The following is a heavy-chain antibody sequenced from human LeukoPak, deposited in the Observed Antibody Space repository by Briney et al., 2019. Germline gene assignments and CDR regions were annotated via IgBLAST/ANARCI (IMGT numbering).Heavy chain of an antibody. CDR2: TYYRSKWHN. J-gene: IGHJ6*02. CDR1: GDSVSSKSAA. D-gene: IGHD3-22*01. CDR3: ARDSTMYYYDSSGYSLGKYYYYYGMDV. V-gene: IGHV6-1*01. Sequence: SQTLSLTCAISGDSVSSKSAAWNWIRQSPSRGLEWLGRTYYRSKWHNDYAVSVKSRITINPDTSKNQFSLQLNSVTPEDTAVYYCARDSTMYYYDSSGYSLGKYYYYYGMDVWGQGTTVTVSS.